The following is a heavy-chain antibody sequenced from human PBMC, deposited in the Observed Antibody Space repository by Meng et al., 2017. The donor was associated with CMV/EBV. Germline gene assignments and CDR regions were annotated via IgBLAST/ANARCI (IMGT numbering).Heavy chain of an antibody. Sequence: GESLKISCAASGFDFSNHIMNRVRQAPGKGLEWVSSISGSSTYTHYADSVKGRFTISRDNARNSLSLEMTSLRAEDTAVYYCARDIAAAGTYYYFFAMDVWGQGTTVTVSS. J-gene: IGHJ6*02. CDR2: ISGSSTYT. V-gene: IGHV3-21*01. CDR1: GFDFSNHI. D-gene: IGHD6-13*01. CDR3: ARDIAAAGTYYYFFAMDV.